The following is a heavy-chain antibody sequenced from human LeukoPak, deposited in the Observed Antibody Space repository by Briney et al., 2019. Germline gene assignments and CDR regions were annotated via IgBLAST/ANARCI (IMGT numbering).Heavy chain of an antibody. CDR3: ARVEYGDYPGDY. CDR1: GFTFSIYT. J-gene: IGHJ4*02. CDR2: ISSSSSAL. V-gene: IGHV3-48*01. Sequence: PGGSLRLSCAASGFTFSIYTMNWVRQAPGKGLEWVSYISSSSSALYYADSVKGRFTISRDNAKNSLYLQMNSLRAEDTAVYYCARVEYGDYPGDYWGQGTLVTVSS. D-gene: IGHD4-17*01.